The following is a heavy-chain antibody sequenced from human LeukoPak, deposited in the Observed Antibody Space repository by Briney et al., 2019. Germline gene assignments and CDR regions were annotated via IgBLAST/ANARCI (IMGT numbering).Heavy chain of an antibody. J-gene: IGHJ5*02. V-gene: IGHV4-34*01. CDR1: GGSFSDYY. Sequence: PSETLPLTCAVYGGSFSDYYWSWLRQPPGKGRDGIGETNHRGSTNYNPSLKSRVTISVDTSKTQFSLKLSSVSAADTAVYYCARGVRTMVRGVIIRVRFDPWGQGTLVTVSS. D-gene: IGHD3-10*01. CDR2: TNHRGST. CDR3: ARGVRTMVRGVIIRVRFDP.